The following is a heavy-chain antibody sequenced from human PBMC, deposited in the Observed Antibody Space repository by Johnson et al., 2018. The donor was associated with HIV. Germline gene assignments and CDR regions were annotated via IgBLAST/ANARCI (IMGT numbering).Heavy chain of an antibody. J-gene: IGHJ3*02. D-gene: IGHD1-1*01. CDR1: GFTFSSYG. CDR2: ISYDGSNQ. Sequence: VQLVESGGGVVQPGRSLRLSCAASGFTFSSYGMHWVRQAPGKGLEWLAVISYDGSNQYYADSVKGRFTISRDNTKTSVYLQMNSPTAEDTAVYYCARESLTTSDAFDMWGQGTMVTVSS. V-gene: IGHV3-30*03. CDR3: ARESLTTSDAFDM.